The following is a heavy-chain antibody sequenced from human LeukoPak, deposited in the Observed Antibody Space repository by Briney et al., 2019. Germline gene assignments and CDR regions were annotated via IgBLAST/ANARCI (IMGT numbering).Heavy chain of an antibody. CDR3: ARAYYYDSSGYKPLYYYYYMDV. Sequence: SVKVSCKASGGTFSSYAISWVRQAPGQGLEWMGGIIPIFGTANYAQKFQGRVTITADESTSTDYMELSSLRSEETAVYYCARAYYYDSSGYKPLYYYYYMDVWGKGTTVTISS. CDR1: GGTFSSYA. V-gene: IGHV1-69*13. D-gene: IGHD3-22*01. CDR2: IIPIFGTA. J-gene: IGHJ6*03.